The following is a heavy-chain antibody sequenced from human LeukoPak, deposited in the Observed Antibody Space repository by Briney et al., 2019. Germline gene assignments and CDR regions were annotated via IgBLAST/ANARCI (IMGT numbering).Heavy chain of an antibody. CDR1: GLTFSSTW. Sequence: GGSLRLSCAISGLTFSSTWMSWVRQAPGKGLEWVANIKQDGSEKYYVDSVKGRFTISRDNAKNSLYLQMNSLRAEDTAVYYCARLDYYHSGAVVGLYYFDYWGQGTLVTVSS. J-gene: IGHJ4*02. D-gene: IGHD3-22*01. CDR3: ARLDYYHSGAVVGLYYFDY. V-gene: IGHV3-7*01. CDR2: IKQDGSEK.